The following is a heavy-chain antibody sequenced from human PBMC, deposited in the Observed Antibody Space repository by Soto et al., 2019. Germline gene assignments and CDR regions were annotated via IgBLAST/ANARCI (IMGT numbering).Heavy chain of an antibody. CDR1: GYSYSGYG. CDR3: AKNRQPPYYSYGMDV. Sequence: SVKLSCKASGYSYSGYGSRSVRQAPGQGLEWMGWVSGYNGDTKYAQKVQGRVTMTIDTSTYTAYMELRSLTSDDTAKYYCAKNRQPPYYSYGMDVWGQGTTVTVSS. V-gene: IGHV1-18*01. CDR2: VSGYNGDT. J-gene: IGHJ6*02.